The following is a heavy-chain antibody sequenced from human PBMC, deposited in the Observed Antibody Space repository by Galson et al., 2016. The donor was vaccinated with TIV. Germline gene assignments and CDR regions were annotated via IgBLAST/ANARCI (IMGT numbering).Heavy chain of an antibody. Sequence: ETLSLTCTVSGGAISGYYWSWVRQPPGKGLEWIGYIYSTGSTNFNPSLKSRVTMSVDTSKNQFSLRLRSVAAADTAVYYCARDRGNGQWFFDYWGQGTLVRVSS. V-gene: IGHV4-4*09. CDR1: GGAISGYY. CDR3: ARDRGNGQWFFDY. J-gene: IGHJ4*02. D-gene: IGHD3-22*01. CDR2: IYSTGST.